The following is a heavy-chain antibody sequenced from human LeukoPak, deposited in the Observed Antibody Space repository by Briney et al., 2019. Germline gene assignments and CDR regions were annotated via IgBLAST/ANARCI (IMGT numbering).Heavy chain of an antibody. V-gene: IGHV4-39*07. CDR2: IYYSGST. CDR1: GGSISSSSYY. CDR3: ARKHPVGYSYVQGYFDY. Sequence: SETLSLTCTVSGGSISSSSYYWGWIRQPPGTGLEWIGSIYYSGSTYYNPSLKSRVTISVDTSKNQFSLKLSSVTAADTAVYYCARKHPVGYSYVQGYFDYWGQGTLVTVSS. J-gene: IGHJ4*02. D-gene: IGHD5-18*01.